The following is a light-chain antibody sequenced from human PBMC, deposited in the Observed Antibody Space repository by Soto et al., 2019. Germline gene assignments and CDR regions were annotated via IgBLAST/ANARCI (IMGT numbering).Light chain of an antibody. Sequence: IVLTQSPGTLSLSPGERATLSCRASQSVGSNYLAWYQQQPGQAPRLLIYGASTRATGIPARFSGSGSGTEFTLTISSLQSEDFAVYYCQQYNNWPLYTFGQGTKLEIK. CDR2: GAS. J-gene: IGKJ2*01. CDR3: QQYNNWPLYT. CDR1: QSVGSN. V-gene: IGKV3-15*01.